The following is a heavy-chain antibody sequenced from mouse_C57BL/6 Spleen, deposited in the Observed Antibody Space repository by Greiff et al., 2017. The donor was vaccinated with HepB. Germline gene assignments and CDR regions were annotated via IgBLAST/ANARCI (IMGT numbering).Heavy chain of an antibody. CDR2: ISDGGSYT. Sequence: DVMLVESGGGLVKPGGSLKLSCAASGFSFSSYAMSWVRQTPEKRLEWVATISDGGSYTYYPDNVKGRFTISRDNAKNNLYLQMSHLKSEDTAMYYCARDKDSSGYKYYFDYWGQGTTLTVSS. CDR1: GFSFSSYA. CDR3: ARDKDSSGYKYYFDY. J-gene: IGHJ2*01. D-gene: IGHD3-2*02. V-gene: IGHV5-4*01.